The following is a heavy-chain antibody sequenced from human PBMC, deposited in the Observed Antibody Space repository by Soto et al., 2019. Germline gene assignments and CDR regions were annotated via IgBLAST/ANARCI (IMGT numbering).Heavy chain of an antibody. J-gene: IGHJ5*02. Sequence: QVQLQESGPGLVKPSQTLSLTCTVSGGSISSGGYYWNWIRQHPGKGLAWIGYIYYIGSTYYNPSLKIRVTLSLDTSKNQFSLKLSSVTAADTAVYYCARSVFPWGQGTLVTVSS. CDR1: GGSISSGGYY. CDR3: ARSVFP. CDR2: IYYIGST. V-gene: IGHV4-31*03.